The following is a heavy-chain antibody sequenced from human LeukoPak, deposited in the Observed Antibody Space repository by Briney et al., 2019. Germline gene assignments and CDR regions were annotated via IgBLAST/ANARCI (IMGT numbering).Heavy chain of an antibody. J-gene: IGHJ4*02. CDR1: GGSFSGYY. CDR3: AREGWDYYDSSGYYCFDY. Sequence: IPSETLSLTCAVYGGSFSGYYWSWIRQPPGKGLEWIGEINHSGSTNYNPSLKSRVTISVDTSKNQFSLKLSSVTAADTAVYYCAREGWDYYDSSGYYCFDYWGQGTLVTVSS. V-gene: IGHV4-34*01. CDR2: INHSGST. D-gene: IGHD3-22*01.